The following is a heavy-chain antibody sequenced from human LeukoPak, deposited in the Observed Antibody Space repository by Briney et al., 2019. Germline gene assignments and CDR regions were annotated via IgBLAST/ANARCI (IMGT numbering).Heavy chain of an antibody. CDR2: ISSSSSYI. Sequence: PGRSLRLSCAASGFTFSSYSMNWVRQAPGKGLEWVSSISSSSSYIYYADSVKGRFTISRDNAKNSLYLQMNSLRAEDMAVYYCASGRVINCSGGSCSYYFDYWGQGTLVTVSS. V-gene: IGHV3-21*01. CDR1: GFTFSSYS. CDR3: ASGRVINCSGGSCSYYFDY. J-gene: IGHJ4*02. D-gene: IGHD2-15*01.